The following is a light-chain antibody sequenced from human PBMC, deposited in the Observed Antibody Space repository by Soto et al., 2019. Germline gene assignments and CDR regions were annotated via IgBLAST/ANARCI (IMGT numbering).Light chain of an antibody. V-gene: IGLV1-51*01. J-gene: IGLJ1*01. CDR3: GSWDSSLSAYV. Sequence: VLTQPPSVSAAPRQKVTISCSGSSSNIGGNSVSWYQQLPGTAPKLLIYDDNKRPSGIPDRFSGSKSGTSATLGITGFQTGNEADYYCGSWDSSLSAYVLGTGPNVTVL. CDR1: SSNIGGNS. CDR2: DDN.